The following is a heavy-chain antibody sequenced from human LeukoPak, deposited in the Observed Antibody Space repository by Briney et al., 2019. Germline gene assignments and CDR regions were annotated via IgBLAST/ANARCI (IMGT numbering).Heavy chain of an antibody. J-gene: IGHJ3*02. D-gene: IGHD3-9*01. CDR1: GGSISSSNW. Sequence: PSETLSLTCAVSGGSISSSNWWSWVRQPPGKGLEWIGEIYHSGSTNYNPSLKSRVTISVDKSKNQFSLKLSSVTAADTAVYYCARTYYDILTAPGHDAFDIWAKGQWSPSPQ. CDR3: ARTYYDILTAPGHDAFDI. V-gene: IGHV4-4*02. CDR2: IYHSGST.